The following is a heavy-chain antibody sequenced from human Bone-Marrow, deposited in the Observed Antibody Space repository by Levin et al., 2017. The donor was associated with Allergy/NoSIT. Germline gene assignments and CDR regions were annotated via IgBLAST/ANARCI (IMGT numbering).Heavy chain of an antibody. Sequence: GGSLRLSCAASGFDFHIYVMHWVRQAPGKGLEWLSSITTGSNYKYYIDSVKGRFIISRDNGRNSLYLQMNSLRAEDTAVYYCASSHPLTGTTEVSYQDGMDVWGQGTTVTVSS. CDR3: ASSHPLTGTTEVSYQDGMDV. CDR1: GFDFHIYV. J-gene: IGHJ6*02. D-gene: IGHD1/OR15-1a*01. V-gene: IGHV3-21*01. CDR2: ITTGSNYK.